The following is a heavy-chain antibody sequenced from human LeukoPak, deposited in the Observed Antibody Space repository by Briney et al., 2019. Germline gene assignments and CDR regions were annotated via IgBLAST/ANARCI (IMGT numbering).Heavy chain of an antibody. J-gene: IGHJ5*02. D-gene: IGHD2-15*01. CDR1: GFTFSSYS. CDR2: ISSSSSYI. Sequence: PGGSLRLSCAASGFTFSSYSMNWVRQAPGKGLEWVSSISSSSSYIYYADSVKGRFTVSRDNAKNSLYLQMNSLRAEDTAVYYCARVVGLLGRTWLDPWGQGTLVTVSS. CDR3: ARVVGLLGRTWLDP. V-gene: IGHV3-21*01.